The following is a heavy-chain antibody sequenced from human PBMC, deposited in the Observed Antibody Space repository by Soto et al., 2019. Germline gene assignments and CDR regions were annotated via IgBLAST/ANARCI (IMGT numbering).Heavy chain of an antibody. V-gene: IGHV3-15*01. CDR3: ITDPYYDFWSGYHFDY. J-gene: IGHJ4*02. CDR2: IKNKTDGGIT. CDR1: GFTFSGSA. D-gene: IGHD3-3*01. Sequence: GGSLRFSCAASGFTFSGSAMHWVRQASGKGLEWVGRIKNKTDGGITDYPAPVRDRFTISRDDSRSTLYLQMNSLKTEDTAVYYCITDPYYDFWSGYHFDYWGQGTLVTVSS.